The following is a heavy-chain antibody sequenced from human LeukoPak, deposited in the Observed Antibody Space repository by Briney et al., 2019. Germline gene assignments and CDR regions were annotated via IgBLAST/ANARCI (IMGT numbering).Heavy chain of an antibody. CDR2: IYHSGST. CDR1: GGSISSGGYS. D-gene: IGHD5-18*01. V-gene: IGHV4-30-2*01. Sequence: PSETLSLTCAVSGGSISSGGYSWNWIRQPPGKGLEWIGYIYHSGSTYYNPSLKSRVTISVDRSKNQFSLKLSSVTAADTAVYYWARVVYRLPPLGWFDPWGQGTLVTVSS. J-gene: IGHJ5*02. CDR3: ARVVYRLPPLGWFDP.